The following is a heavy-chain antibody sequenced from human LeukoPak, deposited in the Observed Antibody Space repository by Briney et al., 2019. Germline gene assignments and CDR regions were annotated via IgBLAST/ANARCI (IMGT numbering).Heavy chain of an antibody. J-gene: IGHJ4*02. D-gene: IGHD1-20*01. Sequence: TGGSLRLSCAASGFTFSSYSMNWVRQAPGKGLEGVSSISSSSSYIYYADSVKGRFTISRDNDKNSLYLQMNSLRAEDTAVYYCARDVLTGTTDYWGQGTLVTVSS. CDR3: ARDVLTGTTDY. V-gene: IGHV3-21*01. CDR1: GFTFSSYS. CDR2: ISSSSSYI.